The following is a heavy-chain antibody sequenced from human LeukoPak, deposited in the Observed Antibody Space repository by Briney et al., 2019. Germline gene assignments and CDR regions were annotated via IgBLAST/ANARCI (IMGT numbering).Heavy chain of an antibody. D-gene: IGHD3-10*01. Sequence: ASVKVSCKASGYTFTGYYMHWVRQAPGQGLEWMGWINPNSGGTNYARKFQGRVTMTRDTSISTAYMELSRLRSDDTAVYYCARLTISAGGYYGMDVWGQGTTVTVSS. CDR3: ARLTISAGGYYGMDV. CDR1: GYTFTGYY. V-gene: IGHV1-2*02. J-gene: IGHJ6*02. CDR2: INPNSGGT.